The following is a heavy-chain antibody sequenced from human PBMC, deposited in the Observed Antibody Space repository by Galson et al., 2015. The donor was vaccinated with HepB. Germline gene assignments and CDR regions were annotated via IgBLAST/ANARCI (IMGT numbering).Heavy chain of an antibody. Sequence: SVKVSCKASGYAFISNYIHWVRQAPGQGLEWMGRINPSSGGTNYAQKFQGRVTMTRDTSISTVYMDLGRLTSDDTAVYYCARDAEGSSFGHWTKAGNFDFWGRGTLVTASS. D-gene: IGHD5-18*01. CDR1: GYAFISNY. CDR2: INPSSGGT. CDR3: ARDAEGSSFGHWTKAGNFDF. V-gene: IGHV1-2*06. J-gene: IGHJ4*02.